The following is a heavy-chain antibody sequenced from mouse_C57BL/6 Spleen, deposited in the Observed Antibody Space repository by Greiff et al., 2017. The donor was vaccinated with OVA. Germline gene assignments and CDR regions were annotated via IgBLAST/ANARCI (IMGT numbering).Heavy chain of an antibody. V-gene: IGHV1-55*01. D-gene: IGHD2-1*01. Sequence: VQLQQSGAELVKPGASVKMSCKASGYTFTSYWITWVKQRPGQGLEWIGDIYPGSGSTNYNEKFKSKATLTVDTSSSTAYMQLSSLTSEDSAVYYRAKEDYGNFLYAMDYWGQGTSVTVSS. CDR2: IYPGSGST. CDR1: GYTFTSYW. CDR3: AKEDYGNFLYAMDY. J-gene: IGHJ4*01.